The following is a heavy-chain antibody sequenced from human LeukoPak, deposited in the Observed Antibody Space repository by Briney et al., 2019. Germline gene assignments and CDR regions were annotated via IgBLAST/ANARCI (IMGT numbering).Heavy chain of an antibody. J-gene: IGHJ4*02. Sequence: SETLSLTFTVSDDSISDYYRGWIRQPPGKGLEWIGYFYNSGRSTYNPSLKSRVTISADTSKNHFSLKLNSVTTADTAVYYCTRGAGWLIDYWGQGILVTVSS. CDR3: TRGAGWLIDY. D-gene: IGHD3-16*01. CDR2: FYNSGRS. CDR1: DDSISDYY. V-gene: IGHV4-59*01.